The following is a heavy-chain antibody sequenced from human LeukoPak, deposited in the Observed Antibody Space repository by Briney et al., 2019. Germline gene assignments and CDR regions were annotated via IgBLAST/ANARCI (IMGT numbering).Heavy chain of an antibody. J-gene: IGHJ4*02. V-gene: IGHV1-46*01. CDR1: GYIFTNYY. Sequence: GASVKVSCKASGYIFTNYYMHWVRQAPGQGLEWMGTINPSGGSTTYAQKFQGRVTMTRVTSTSTVYMELSSLRSEDTAVYYCARDHGSAYYRAPRHWGQGTLVTVSS. D-gene: IGHD3-10*01. CDR3: ARDHGSAYYRAPRH. CDR2: INPSGGST.